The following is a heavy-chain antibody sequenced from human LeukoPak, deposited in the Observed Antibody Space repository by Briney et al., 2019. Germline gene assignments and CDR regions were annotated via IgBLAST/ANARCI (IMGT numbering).Heavy chain of an antibody. CDR2: ISSSGGTI. J-gene: IGHJ4*02. D-gene: IGHD3-22*01. CDR3: ASGMYYYDSSGYFDY. V-gene: IGHV3-48*03. Sequence: GGSLRLSCAASGFTFSSYEMSWVRQAPGKGLEWVSYISSSGGTIYYADSVKGRFTISRDNAKNSLYLQMNSLRAEDTAVYYCASGMYYYDSSGYFDYWGQGTLVTVSS. CDR1: GFTFSSYE.